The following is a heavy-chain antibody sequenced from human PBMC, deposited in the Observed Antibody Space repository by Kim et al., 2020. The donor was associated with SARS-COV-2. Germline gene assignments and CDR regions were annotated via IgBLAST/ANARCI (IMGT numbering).Heavy chain of an antibody. D-gene: IGHD5-12*01. CDR3: ARDRRSDGYEPDSDYYGMDV. CDR2: ISSSSSYL. Sequence: GGSLRLSCAASGFTFSSYSMNWVRQAPGKGLEWVSSISSSSSYLYYADSVKGRFTISRDNAKNSLYLQMNSLRAEDTAVYYCARDRRSDGYEPDSDYYGMDVWGQETTVTVSS. J-gene: IGHJ6*02. V-gene: IGHV3-21*01. CDR1: GFTFSSYS.